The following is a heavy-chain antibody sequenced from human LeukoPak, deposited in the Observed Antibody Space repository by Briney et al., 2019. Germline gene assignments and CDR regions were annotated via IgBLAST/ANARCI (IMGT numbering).Heavy chain of an antibody. CDR2: IYSGGST. CDR1: GFTFSSYY. V-gene: IGHV3-53*01. D-gene: IGHD5-18*01. Sequence: PGGSLKLSCAASGFTFSSYYMSWVRQPPGKGLEWVSIIYSGGSTYYADSVKGRFTISRDNSKNTLYLQMNSLRAEDTAVYYCARAQDTAMVYYFDSWGQGTLVTVSS. J-gene: IGHJ4*02. CDR3: ARAQDTAMVYYFDS.